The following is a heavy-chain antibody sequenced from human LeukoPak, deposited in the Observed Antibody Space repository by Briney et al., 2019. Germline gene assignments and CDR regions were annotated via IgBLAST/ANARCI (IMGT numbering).Heavy chain of an antibody. CDR3: ARGTNWGFDY. J-gene: IGHJ4*02. Sequence: GGSLRLSCAASGFIFSSYAMNWVRQAPGKGLEWVSVISGSGGGTYYADSVKGRFTISRDNSKNTLYLQMNSLRAEDTAVYYCARGTNWGFDYWGQGTLVTVSS. V-gene: IGHV3-23*01. CDR1: GFIFSSYA. D-gene: IGHD7-27*01. CDR2: ISGSGGGT.